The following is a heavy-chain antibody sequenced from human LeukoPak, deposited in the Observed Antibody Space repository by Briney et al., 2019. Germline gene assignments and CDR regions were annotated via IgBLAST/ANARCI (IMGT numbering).Heavy chain of an antibody. V-gene: IGHV1-2*02. CDR3: ASTVGGYMVEAFDI. J-gene: IGHJ3*02. CDR1: GYTFTGYY. D-gene: IGHD3-16*01. Sequence: ASVKVSCKASGYTFTGYYMHWVRQAPGQGREWMGWINPNSGGTNYAQKFQGRVTMTRDTSISTAYMELSRLRSDDTAVYYCASTVGGYMVEAFDIWGQGTMVTVSS. CDR2: INPNSGGT.